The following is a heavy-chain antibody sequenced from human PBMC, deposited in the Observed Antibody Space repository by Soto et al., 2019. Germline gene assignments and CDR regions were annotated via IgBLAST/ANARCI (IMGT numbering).Heavy chain of an antibody. CDR2: ISRDGGTK. J-gene: IGHJ4*02. Sequence: QVQLVESGGGVVQPGRSLRLSCAVSGFTVSSYGMHLVRQAPGKGLEWVAVISRDGGTKYYADSVKGRFTISNDNARNTLFLEMNSLRGDEMAVYYCTGEVASGYWGQGTLVTVSS. CDR3: TGEVASGY. V-gene: IGHV3-30*03. D-gene: IGHD2-8*02. CDR1: GFTVSSYG.